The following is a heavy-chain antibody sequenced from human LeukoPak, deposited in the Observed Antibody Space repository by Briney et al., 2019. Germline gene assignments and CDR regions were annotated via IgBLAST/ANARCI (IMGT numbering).Heavy chain of an antibody. V-gene: IGHV3-33*08. J-gene: IGHJ6*02. CDR1: GFPFSTYG. CDR2: IWYDGSNK. D-gene: IGHD2-15*01. Sequence: GRSLRLSCAASGFPFSTYGMHWVRQAPGKGLEWVAVIWYDGSNKYYADSVKGRFTISRDNSKNTLYLQMNSLRAEDTAVYYCARGDYCSGGSCYLSALYYYYGMDVWGQGTTVTVSS. CDR3: ARGDYCSGGSCYLSALYYYYGMDV.